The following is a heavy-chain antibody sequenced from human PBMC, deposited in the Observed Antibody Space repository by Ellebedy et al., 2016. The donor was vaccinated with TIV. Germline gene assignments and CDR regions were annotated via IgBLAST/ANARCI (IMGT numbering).Heavy chain of an antibody. Sequence: GESLKISCSASGFTFSSYAMHWVRQAPGKGLEYVSAISSNGGSTYYADSVKGRFTISRDNSKNTLYLQMSSLRAEDTAVYYCVKGFVLVYYYYGMDVWGQGTTVTVSS. CDR1: GFTFSSYA. D-gene: IGHD6-13*01. V-gene: IGHV3-64D*06. CDR2: ISSNGGST. CDR3: VKGFVLVYYYYGMDV. J-gene: IGHJ6*02.